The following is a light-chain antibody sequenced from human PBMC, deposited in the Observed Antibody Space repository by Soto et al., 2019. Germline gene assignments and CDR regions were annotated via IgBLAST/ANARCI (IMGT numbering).Light chain of an antibody. V-gene: IGKV1-9*01. J-gene: IGKJ4*01. CDR3: QQLNSYPLT. Sequence: IPLTESPASRAASVGDTVPITCLCRQGISSYLAWYQQKPGKDPKILIYAASTLQSGVPSRFSGSGSGTDFTLTISSLQPEDFATYYCQQLNSYPLTFGGGTKVDIK. CDR2: AAS. CDR1: QGISSY.